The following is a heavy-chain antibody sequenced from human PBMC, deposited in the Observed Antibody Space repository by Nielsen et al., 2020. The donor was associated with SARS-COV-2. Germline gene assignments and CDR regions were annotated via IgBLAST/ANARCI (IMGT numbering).Heavy chain of an antibody. Sequence: ASVKVSCKASGYTFSTSYMHWVRQAPGQRLEWMGRMSAADGRTTYSQKFQGRVTTTRDTSATTVYLELSSLTSEDTAVYYCARDTGNWYMDVWGKGTTVTVSS. CDR2: MSAADGRT. V-gene: IGHV1-3*01. D-gene: IGHD6-13*01. CDR3: ARDTGNWYMDV. J-gene: IGHJ6*04. CDR1: GYTFSTSY.